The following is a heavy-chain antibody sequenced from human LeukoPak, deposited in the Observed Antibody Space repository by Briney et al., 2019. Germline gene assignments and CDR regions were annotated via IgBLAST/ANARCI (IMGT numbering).Heavy chain of an antibody. V-gene: IGHV1-2*02. CDR1: GYTFIGYY. Sequence: GASVKVSCKASGYTFIGYYMHWVRQAPGQGLEWMGWINPNSGGTKYAQKFQGRVTMTRDTSISTGYMELSRLRSDDTAVYYCARSKEDTPNLDYWGQGTLVTVSS. D-gene: IGHD5-18*01. CDR2: INPNSGGT. CDR3: ARSKEDTPNLDY. J-gene: IGHJ4*02.